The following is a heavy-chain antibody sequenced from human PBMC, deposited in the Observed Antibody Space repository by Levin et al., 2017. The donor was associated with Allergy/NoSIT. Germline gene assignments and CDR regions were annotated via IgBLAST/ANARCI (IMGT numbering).Heavy chain of an antibody. CDR1: GFTFSSYW. CDR2: TKQDGTEN. Sequence: ASVKVSCAASGFTFSSYWMSWVRQAPGKGLEWVANTKQDGTENYYADSVKGRFTISKDNPKNSVYLQMSSLRVEDTAVYYCARNWRSAFDIWCQGTVVTVSP. CDR3: ARNWRSAFDI. D-gene: IGHD2-8*02. J-gene: IGHJ3*02. V-gene: IGHV3-7*04.